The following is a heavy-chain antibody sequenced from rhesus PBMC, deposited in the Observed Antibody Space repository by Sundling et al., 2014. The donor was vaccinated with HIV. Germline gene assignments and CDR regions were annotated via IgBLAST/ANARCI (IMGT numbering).Heavy chain of an antibody. D-gene: IGHD3-3*01. V-gene: IGHV4-99*01. CDR1: DYSVSTDNY. CDR3: ARRARYVDWLREYYFDY. Sequence: QVQLQESGPGLVKPSETLSLTCAVSDYSVSTDNYWGWIRQPPGKGLEYIGYISGSSGSTNYNPSLKSRVTISKDTSTNQFSLNLTSVTAADTAVYYCARRARYVDWLREYYFDYWGQGVLVTVSS. J-gene: IGHJ4*01. CDR2: ISGSSGST.